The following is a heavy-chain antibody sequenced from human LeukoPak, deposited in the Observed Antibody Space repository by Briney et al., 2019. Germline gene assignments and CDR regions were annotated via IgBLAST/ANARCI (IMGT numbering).Heavy chain of an antibody. J-gene: IGHJ5*02. V-gene: IGHV4-39*01. CDR2: IYYSGST. D-gene: IGHD6-13*01. CDR1: GGSISSSSYY. CDR3: ARPQSGHSSSWYAENWFDP. Sequence: KPSETLSLTCTVSGGSISSSSYYWGWIRQPPGKGLEWIGSIYYSGSTYYNPSLKSRVTISVDTSKNQFSLKLSSVTAADTAVYYCARPQSGHSSSWYAENWFDPWGQGTLVTVSS.